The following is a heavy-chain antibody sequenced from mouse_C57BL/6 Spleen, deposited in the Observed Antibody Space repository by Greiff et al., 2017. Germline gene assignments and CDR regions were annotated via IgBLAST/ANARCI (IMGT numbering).Heavy chain of an antibody. D-gene: IGHD2-12*01. V-gene: IGHV5-16*01. CDR3: ARAGRYPHYFDY. J-gene: IGHJ2*01. Sequence: EVQVVESEGGLVQPGSSMKLSCTASGFTFSDYYMAWVRQVPEKGLEWVANINYDGSSTYYLDSLKSRFIISRDDAKNILYLQMSSLKSEDTATYYCARAGRYPHYFDYWGQGTTLTVSS. CDR2: INYDGSST. CDR1: GFTFSDYY.